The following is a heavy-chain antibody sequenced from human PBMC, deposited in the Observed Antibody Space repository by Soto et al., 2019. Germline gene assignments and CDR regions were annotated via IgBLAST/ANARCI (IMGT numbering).Heavy chain of an antibody. CDR2: IYSGGST. CDR1: GFTVSSNY. Sequence: EVQLVESGGGLVQPGGSLRLSCAASGFTVSSNYMRWVRQAPGKGLEWVSVIYSGGSTYYADSVKGRFTISRDNSRNTLYLQMTSLGAEDTAVYYCARELYSGYDVGFAYWGQGTLVTVSS. D-gene: IGHD5-12*01. CDR3: ARELYSGYDVGFAY. V-gene: IGHV3-66*01. J-gene: IGHJ4*02.